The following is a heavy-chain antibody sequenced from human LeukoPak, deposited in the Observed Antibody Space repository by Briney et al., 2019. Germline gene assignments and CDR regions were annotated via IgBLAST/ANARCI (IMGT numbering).Heavy chain of an antibody. D-gene: IGHD1-7*01. CDR3: ATAGNYRFDY. J-gene: IGHJ4*02. Sequence: QPGGSLRLSCAGSGFIFSSTWMPWVRQAPGEGLVWVSRINSDGSNINYADSVKGRFIISRDNAKNTLYLQMNSLRVEDTALYFCATAGNYRFDYWGQGTLVTVSS. V-gene: IGHV3-74*01. CDR2: INSDGSNI. CDR1: GFIFSSTW.